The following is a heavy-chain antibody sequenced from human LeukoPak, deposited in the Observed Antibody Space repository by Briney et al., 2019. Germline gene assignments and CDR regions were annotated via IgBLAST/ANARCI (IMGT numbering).Heavy chain of an antibody. CDR3: ARSAPSVTSYYFDS. CDR2: FYTIGST. V-gene: IGHV4-4*07. D-gene: IGHD4-17*01. CDR1: GDSISRYY. J-gene: IGHJ4*02. Sequence: SETLSLTCTVSGDSISRYYWSWIRQPAGKGLEWIGRFYTIGSTNYNPSLKSRVTMSLDTSKNQFSLTLNSVTAADTAVYYCARSAPSVTSYYFDSWGQGTLVTASS.